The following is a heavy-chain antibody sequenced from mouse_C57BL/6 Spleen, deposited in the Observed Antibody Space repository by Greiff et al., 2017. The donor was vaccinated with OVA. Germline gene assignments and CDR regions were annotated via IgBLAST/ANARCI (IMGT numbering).Heavy chain of an antibody. J-gene: IGHJ1*03. CDR1: GYTFTSYW. CDR3: ARFPRLYWYFDV. V-gene: IGHV1-55*01. CDR2: IYPGSGST. Sequence: QVQLQQSGAELVKPGASVKMSCKASGYTFTSYWITWVKQRPGQGLEWIGDIYPGSGSTNYNEKFKSKATLTVDTSSSTAYMQLSSLTSEDSAVYYCARFPRLYWYFDVWGTGTTVTVSS.